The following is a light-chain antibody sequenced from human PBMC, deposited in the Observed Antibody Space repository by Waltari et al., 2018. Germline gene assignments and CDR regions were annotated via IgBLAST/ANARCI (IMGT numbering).Light chain of an antibody. V-gene: IGKV1-16*02. Sequence: TWRANQGHNTYLAWFQQKPGKAPKSLIYAASTLQSGVSSNFSGSGSGTDFTLTISSLQPEDCATYYCQQYNTYPPTFGGGTRVEI. CDR2: AAS. CDR3: QQYNTYPPT. J-gene: IGKJ4*01. CDR1: QGHNTY.